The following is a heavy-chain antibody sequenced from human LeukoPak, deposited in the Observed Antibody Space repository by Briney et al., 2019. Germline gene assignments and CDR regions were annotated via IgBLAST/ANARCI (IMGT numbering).Heavy chain of an antibody. CDR2: IIPIFGTA. J-gene: IGHJ5*02. V-gene: IGHV1-69*13. CDR3: ARDNSYYDSSGYQSA. Sequence: SVKVSCKASGGTFSSYAISWVRQAPGQGLEWMGGIIPIFGTANYAQKFQGRVTITADESTSTAYMELSSLRSEDTAVYYCARDNSYYDSSGYQSAWGQGTLVTVSS. CDR1: GGTFSSYA. D-gene: IGHD3-22*01.